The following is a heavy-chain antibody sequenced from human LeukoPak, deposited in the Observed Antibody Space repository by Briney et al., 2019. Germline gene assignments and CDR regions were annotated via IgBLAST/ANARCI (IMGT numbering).Heavy chain of an antibody. J-gene: IGHJ3*02. D-gene: IGHD6-19*01. CDR3: ARVRKYSSGWYDAFDI. CDR1: GFTFSGYY. V-gene: IGHV3-11*05. Sequence: GGSLRLSCAASGFTFSGYYMSWIRQALGKGLEWVSYISSSSSYINYADSVKGRFTISRDNAKNSLYLQMNSLRAEDTAVYYCARVRKYSSGWYDAFDIWGQGTMVTVSS. CDR2: ISSSSSYI.